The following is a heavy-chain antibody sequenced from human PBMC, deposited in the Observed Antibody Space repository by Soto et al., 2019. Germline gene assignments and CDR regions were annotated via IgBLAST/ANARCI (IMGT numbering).Heavy chain of an antibody. V-gene: IGHV4-59*01. CDR2: IYYSGST. J-gene: IGHJ4*02. D-gene: IGHD2-2*01. CDR1: GGSISSYY. CDR3: ARGSTSYYFDY. Sequence: SETLSLTCTVSGGSISSYYWSWIRQPPGKGLEWIGYIYYSGSTDYNPSLKSRVTISVDTSKNQFSLKLSSVTAADTAVYYCARGSTSYYFDYWGQGTLVTVSS.